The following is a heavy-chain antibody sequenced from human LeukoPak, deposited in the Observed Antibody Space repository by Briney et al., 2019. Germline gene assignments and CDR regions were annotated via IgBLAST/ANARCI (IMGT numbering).Heavy chain of an antibody. CDR3: ARDPCRNYYDSSGFCLDV. J-gene: IGHJ6*02. CDR1: GFTFSDYY. CDR2: ISSSGSTI. D-gene: IGHD3-22*01. V-gene: IGHV3-11*01. Sequence: GGSLRLSCAASGFTFSDYYMSWIRQAPGKGLEWVSYISSSGSTIYYADSVKGRFTISRDNAKNSLYLQMNSLRAEDTAVYYCARDPCRNYYDSSGFCLDVWGQGTTVTVSS.